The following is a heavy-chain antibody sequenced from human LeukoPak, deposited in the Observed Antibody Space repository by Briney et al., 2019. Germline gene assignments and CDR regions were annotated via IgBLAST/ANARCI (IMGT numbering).Heavy chain of an antibody. J-gene: IGHJ4*02. CDR2: IDYSGGSS. V-gene: IGHV3-23*01. CDR3: AKSGYNRFDY. Sequence: TGGSLRLSCTVSGFTLSSYEMSWIRQAPGKGLEWVSSIDYSGGSSYYADSVKGRFTISRDDSKNTLYLQLNSLRAEDTAVYYCAKSGYNRFDYWGQGILVTVSS. D-gene: IGHD5-24*01. CDR1: GFTLSSYE.